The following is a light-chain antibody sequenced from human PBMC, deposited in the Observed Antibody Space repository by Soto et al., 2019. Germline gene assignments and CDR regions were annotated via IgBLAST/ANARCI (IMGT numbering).Light chain of an antibody. V-gene: IGLV2-14*01. CDR3: CSYASDITHV. J-gene: IGLJ3*02. CDR1: SSDVGAYNY. Sequence: QSALTQPASVSGSPGQSITITCTGSSSDVGAYNYVSWYRQYPGKAPQVIIYEVSDRPSGISNRFSGSKSGNTASLTISGLQAEDEADYYCCSYASDITHVFGGGTKLTVL. CDR2: EVS.